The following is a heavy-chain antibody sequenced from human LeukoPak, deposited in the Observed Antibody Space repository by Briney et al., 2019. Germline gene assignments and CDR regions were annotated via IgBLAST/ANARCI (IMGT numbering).Heavy chain of an antibody. CDR2: ISGSGGGT. Sequence: GGSLRLSCAASGFTFTSYTTRWVRQAPEKGLEWVSGISGSGGGTYHAHSVKGGFTLSRDSSKNTLFLQMTRLMPEDAAVDYCAKAPVTPCRGAFFYPLEYWGLGTLVTVSS. CDR1: GFTFTSYT. D-gene: IGHD3-3*02. CDR3: AKAPVTPCRGAFFYPLEY. J-gene: IGHJ4*02. V-gene: IGHV3-23*01.